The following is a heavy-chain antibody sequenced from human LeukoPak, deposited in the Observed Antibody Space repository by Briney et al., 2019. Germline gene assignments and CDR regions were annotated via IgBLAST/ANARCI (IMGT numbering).Heavy chain of an antibody. D-gene: IGHD2-2*01. Sequence: ASVKVSCKASGYTFTSYDINWVRQVTGQGLEWMGWMNPNSGNTGYAQKFQGRVTITRNTSISTAYMELSSLRSEDTAVYYCARSGVPAGYCSSTSCYNWFDPWGQGTLVTVSS. CDR3: ARSGVPAGYCSSTSCYNWFDP. CDR1: GYTFTSYD. V-gene: IGHV1-8*03. J-gene: IGHJ5*02. CDR2: MNPNSGNT.